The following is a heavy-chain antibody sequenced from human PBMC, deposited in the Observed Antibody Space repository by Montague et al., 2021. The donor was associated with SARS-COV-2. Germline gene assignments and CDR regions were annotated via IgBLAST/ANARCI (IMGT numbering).Heavy chain of an antibody. CDR1: GGSISSNF. V-gene: IGHV4-59*01. Sequence: SETLSLTCTVYGGSISSNFWSWIRQPPGKGLEWIGNIYYSGSTNYNPSLKSRVTISVDTSKKQFSLQLSSVTAADTAVYYCARTKGYGPRFDFWGQGTLVTVSS. CDR3: ARTKGYGPRFDF. CDR2: IYYSGST. J-gene: IGHJ4*02. D-gene: IGHD4-17*01.